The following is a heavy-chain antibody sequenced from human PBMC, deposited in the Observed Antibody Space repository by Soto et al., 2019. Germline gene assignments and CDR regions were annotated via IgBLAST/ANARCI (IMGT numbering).Heavy chain of an antibody. V-gene: IGHV1-69*02. D-gene: IGHD3-9*01. J-gene: IGHJ4*02. CDR2: IIPILGIA. Sequence: SVKVSCKASGGTFSSYTISWVRQAPGQGLEWMGRIIPILGIANYAQKFQGRVTITADKSTSTAYMELSSLRSEDTAVYYCASGLRVRYFDWLPSPEEGFDYWGQGTRVTVSS. CDR3: ASGLRVRYFDWLPSPEEGFDY. CDR1: GGTFSSYT.